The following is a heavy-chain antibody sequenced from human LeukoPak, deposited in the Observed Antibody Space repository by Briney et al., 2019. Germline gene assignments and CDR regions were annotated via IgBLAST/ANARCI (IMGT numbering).Heavy chain of an antibody. CDR3: ARDGGDYNNYKAYYFDY. CDR2: ISYDGSNK. Sequence: GRSLRLSCAASGFTFSSCAMHWVRQAPGKGLEWVAVISYDGSNKYYADSVKGRFTISRDNSKNTLYLQMNSLRAEDTAVYYCARDGGDYNNYKAYYFDYWGQGTLVTVSS. J-gene: IGHJ4*02. D-gene: IGHD4-11*01. CDR1: GFTFSSCA. V-gene: IGHV3-30-3*01.